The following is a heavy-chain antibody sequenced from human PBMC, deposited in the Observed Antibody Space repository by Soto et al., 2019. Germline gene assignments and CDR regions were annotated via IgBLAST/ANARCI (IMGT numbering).Heavy chain of an antibody. CDR2: TAHTGNT. CDR1: GVSVTSYH. V-gene: IGHV4-59*02. Sequence: SETLSLTCSVSGVSVTSYHWSWIRQFPGKGLEWIAYTAHTGNTNYNPSLKSRVIISLDTSKNQVSLQLTSVTAADTAVYYCARGEGSSSWYVGNWFDPWGQGTLVTVSS. D-gene: IGHD6-13*01. J-gene: IGHJ5*02. CDR3: ARGEGSSSWYVGNWFDP.